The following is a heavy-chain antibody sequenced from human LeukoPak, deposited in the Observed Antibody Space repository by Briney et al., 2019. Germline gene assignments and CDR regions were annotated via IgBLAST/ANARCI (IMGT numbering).Heavy chain of an antibody. CDR1: GFTVSGNY. J-gene: IGHJ2*01. Sequence: GGSLRLSCAASGFTVSGNYMTWVRQAPGKGLEWVSVTYGDGSTSYADSVKDRFTISRDISKNTFFLQMNNLRAEDTAVYYCASREGGHRNWYFDLWGRGTLVTVSS. V-gene: IGHV3-66*01. CDR3: ASREGGHRNWYFDL. CDR2: TYGDGST. D-gene: IGHD1-14*01.